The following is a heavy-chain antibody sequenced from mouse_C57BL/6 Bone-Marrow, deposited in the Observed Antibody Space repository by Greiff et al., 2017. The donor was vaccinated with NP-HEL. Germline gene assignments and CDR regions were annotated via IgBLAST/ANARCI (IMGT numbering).Heavy chain of an antibody. D-gene: IGHD4-1*01. CDR2: IWSGGST. CDR1: GFSLTSYG. V-gene: IGHV2-2*01. J-gene: IGHJ3*01. CDR3: APHWAWFAY. Sequence: QVQLQQSGPGLVQPSQSLSITCPVSGFSLTSYGVHWVRQSPGKGLYWLGVIWSGGSTDYNAAFISRLSISKDNSKSQVFFKMNSLQADDTAIYYCAPHWAWFAYWGQGTLVTVSA.